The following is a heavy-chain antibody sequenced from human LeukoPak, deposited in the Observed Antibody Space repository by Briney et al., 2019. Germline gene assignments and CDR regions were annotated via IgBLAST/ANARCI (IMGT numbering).Heavy chain of an antibody. D-gene: IGHD6-13*01. CDR2: IFYSGKT. CDR1: GGSISSYY. V-gene: IGHV4-59*08. J-gene: IGHJ5*02. CDR3: ARAAAAGIRGWFDP. Sequence: PSETLSLTCTVSGGSISSYYWIWIRQPPGKGLEWIGDIFYSGKTNYNPSLKSRITISADTSNNQFSLKLSSVTAADTAVYYCARAAAAGIRGWFDPWGQGTLVTVSS.